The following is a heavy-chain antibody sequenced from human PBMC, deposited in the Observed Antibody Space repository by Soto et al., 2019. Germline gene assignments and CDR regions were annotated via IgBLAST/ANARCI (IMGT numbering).Heavy chain of an antibody. V-gene: IGHV3-15*01. CDR2: IKSKTDGETT. CDR1: GFIFNDGW. Sequence: GGSLRLSCAASGFIFNDGWMSWVRQAPGKGLEWVGRIKSKTDGETTDYAAPVKGRFTISRDDSKNTLYLQMDSLKTEDTAVYYCTDLMRGVGAFDIWSRGTLVTVSS. J-gene: IGHJ3*02. CDR3: TDLMRGVGAFDI. D-gene: IGHD3-10*01.